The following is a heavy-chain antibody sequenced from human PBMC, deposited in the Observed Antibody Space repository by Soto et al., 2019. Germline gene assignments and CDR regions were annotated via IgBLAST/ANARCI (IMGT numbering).Heavy chain of an antibody. Sequence: SETLSLTCAVSGYSISLGYYWGWIRQPPGKGLEWIGSIYYSGITYYNPSLKSRVTISVDTSKNQFSLRLGSVTAADTAVYYCARQTRYIGYALWPPYYFDYWGQGLLVTVSS. CDR2: IYYSGIT. J-gene: IGHJ4*02. CDR1: GYSISLGYY. V-gene: IGHV4-38-2*01. D-gene: IGHD5-12*01. CDR3: ARQTRYIGYALWPPYYFDY.